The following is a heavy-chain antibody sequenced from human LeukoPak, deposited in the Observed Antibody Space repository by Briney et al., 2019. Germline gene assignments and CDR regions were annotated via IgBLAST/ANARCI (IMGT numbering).Heavy chain of an antibody. CDR1: GGSFSGYY. D-gene: IGHD6-19*01. CDR2: INHSGST. J-gene: IGHJ4*02. CDR3: ASPRLAGSDY. Sequence: SETLSLTCAVYGGSFSGYYWSWVRQPPGKGLEWIGEINHSGSTNYNPSLKSRVTISVDTSKNQFSLKLSSVTAAGTAVYYCASPRLAGSDYWGQGTLVTVSS. V-gene: IGHV4-34*01.